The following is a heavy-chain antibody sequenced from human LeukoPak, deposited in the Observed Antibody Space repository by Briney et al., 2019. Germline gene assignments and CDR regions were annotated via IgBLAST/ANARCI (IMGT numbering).Heavy chain of an antibody. CDR2: IYYTGST. Sequence: PSETLSLTCTVSGDSITSYYWSWIRQPPGKGLEWIGYIYYTGSTNHNPSLKSRITISIDTSKNQFSLRLTSVTAEDTAVYYCARTNCGGDCYASRGWFDLWGQGTLVTVSS. CDR1: GDSITSYY. D-gene: IGHD2-21*02. J-gene: IGHJ5*02. CDR3: ARTNCGGDCYASRGWFDL. V-gene: IGHV4-59*01.